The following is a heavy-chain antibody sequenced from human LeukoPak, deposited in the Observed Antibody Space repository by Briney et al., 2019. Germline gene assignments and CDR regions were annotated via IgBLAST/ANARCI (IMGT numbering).Heavy chain of an antibody. Sequence: PGGSLRLSCAASGFTFSSYSMNWVRQAPGKGLEWVSSISSSSSYIYYADSVKGRFTISRDNAKNSLYLQMNSLRAEDTAVYYCARDRWGPLRYWCFDLWGRGTLVTVSS. V-gene: IGHV3-21*01. D-gene: IGHD1-26*01. CDR1: GFTFSSYS. CDR2: ISSSSSYI. CDR3: ARDRWGPLRYWCFDL. J-gene: IGHJ2*01.